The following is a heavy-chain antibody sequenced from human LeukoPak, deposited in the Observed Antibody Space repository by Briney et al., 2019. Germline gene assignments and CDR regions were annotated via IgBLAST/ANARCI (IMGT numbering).Heavy chain of an antibody. J-gene: IGHJ4*02. CDR2: INHSGST. CDR1: GGSFSGYY. V-gene: IGHV4-34*01. CDR3: ARLPLGEQLVFFDY. D-gene: IGHD6-6*01. Sequence: SETLSLTCAVYGGSFSGYYWSWIRQPPGKGLEWIGEINHSGSTNYNPSLKSRVTISVDTSKNQFSLKLSSVTAADTAVYYCARLPLGEQLVFFDYWGQGTLVTVSS.